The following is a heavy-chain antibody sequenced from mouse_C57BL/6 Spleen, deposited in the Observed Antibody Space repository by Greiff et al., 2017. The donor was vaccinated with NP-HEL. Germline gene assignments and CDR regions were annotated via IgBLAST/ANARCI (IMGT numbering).Heavy chain of an antibody. D-gene: IGHD1-1*01. CDR3: TTGYYGHYYFDY. CDR1: GFNIKDDY. Sequence: EVQLQQSGAELVRPGASVKLSCTASGFNIKDDYMHWVKQRPEQGLEWIGWIDPENGDTEYASKFQGKATITADTSSNTAYLQLSSLTSEDTAVYYCTTGYYGHYYFDYWGQGTTLTVSS. V-gene: IGHV14-4*01. CDR2: IDPENGDT. J-gene: IGHJ2*01.